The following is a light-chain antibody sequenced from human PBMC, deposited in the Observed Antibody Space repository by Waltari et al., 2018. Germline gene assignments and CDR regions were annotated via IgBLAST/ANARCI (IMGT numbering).Light chain of an antibody. CDR2: AAS. Sequence: DIQMTQSPSSLSASVGARVTITCRASQGIRNSLAWYQQKPGKAPKLLLYAASRLESGVPSRFSGSGSGTGYTLTISSLQPEDFATYYCQQYFSTLPLTFGQGTKVEIK. J-gene: IGKJ1*01. CDR3: QQYFSTLPLT. V-gene: IGKV1-NL1*01. CDR1: QGIRNS.